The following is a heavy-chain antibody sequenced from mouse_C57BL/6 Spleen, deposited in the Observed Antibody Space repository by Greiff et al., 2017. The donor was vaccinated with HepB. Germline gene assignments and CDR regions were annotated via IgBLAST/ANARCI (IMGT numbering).Heavy chain of an antibody. CDR3: AVYYDYGFAY. J-gene: IGHJ3*01. CDR2: INPNNGGT. CDR1: GYTFTDYY. Sequence: EVKLQQSGPELVKPGASVKISCKASGYTFTDYYMNWVKQSHGKSLEWIGDINPNNGGTSYNQKFKGKATLTVDKSSSTAYMELRSLTSEDSAVYYCAVYYDYGFAYWGQGTLVTVSA. V-gene: IGHV1-26*01. D-gene: IGHD2-4*01.